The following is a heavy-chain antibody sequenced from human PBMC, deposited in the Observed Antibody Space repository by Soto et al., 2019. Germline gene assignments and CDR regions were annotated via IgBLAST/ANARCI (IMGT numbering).Heavy chain of an antibody. CDR3: AKSPGYSSVRPDY. V-gene: IGHV3-23*01. CDR2: ISGSGGST. J-gene: IGHJ4*02. D-gene: IGHD6-19*01. CDR1: GFTFSSYA. Sequence: EVQLLESGGGLVQPGGSLRLSCAASGFTFSSYAMSWVRQAPGKGLEWVSAISGSGGSTYYAASVKGRFTISRDNSKNTLYLQMNSLRAEDTAVYYCAKSPGYSSVRPDYWGQGTLVTVSS.